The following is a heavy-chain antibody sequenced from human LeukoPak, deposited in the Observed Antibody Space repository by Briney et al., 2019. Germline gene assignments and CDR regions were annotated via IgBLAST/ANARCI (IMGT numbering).Heavy chain of an antibody. V-gene: IGHV4-39*01. Sequence: SETLSLTCTVSGGSINSRSYYWGWIRQPPGKGLEWIGSIYYNGGTYYNPSDSGRVTISVDTSKNQISLSLRSLTAADTAVYYCARSDYGILTGSIWAAFDIWGQGTRVTVSS. CDR3: ARSDYGILTGSIWAAFDI. CDR2: IYYNGGT. CDR1: GGSINSRSYY. J-gene: IGHJ3*02. D-gene: IGHD3-9*01.